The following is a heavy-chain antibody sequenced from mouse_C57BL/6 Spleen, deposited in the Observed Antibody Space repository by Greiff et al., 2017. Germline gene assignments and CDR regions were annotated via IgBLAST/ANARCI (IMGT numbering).Heavy chain of an antibody. D-gene: IGHD1-1*01. Sequence: VQLQQPGAELVRPGSSVKLSCKASGYTFTSYWMDWVKQRPGQGLEWIGEIDPSDSYTNYNQKFKGKATLTVDTSSSTAYMQLSSLTSEDSAVYYCAIYGSSEDYFDYWGQGTTLTVSS. V-gene: IGHV1-50*01. CDR2: IDPSDSYT. CDR3: AIYGSSEDYFDY. CDR1: GYTFTSYW. J-gene: IGHJ2*01.